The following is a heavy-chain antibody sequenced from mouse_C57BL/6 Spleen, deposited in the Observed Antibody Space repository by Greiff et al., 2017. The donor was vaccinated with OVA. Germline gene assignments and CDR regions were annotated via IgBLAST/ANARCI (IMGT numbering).Heavy chain of an antibody. V-gene: IGHV1-62-2*01. CDR2: FYPGSGSI. CDR1: GYTFTEYT. D-gene: IGHD1-1*01. CDR3: ARHEDRGYYYGSSYPFAY. Sequence: QVQLKESGAELVKPGASVKLSCKASGYTFTEYTIHWVKQRSGQGLEWIGWFYPGSGSIKYNEKFKDKATLTADKSSSTVYMELSRLTSEDSAVYFCARHEDRGYYYGSSYPFAYWGQGTLVTVSA. J-gene: IGHJ3*01.